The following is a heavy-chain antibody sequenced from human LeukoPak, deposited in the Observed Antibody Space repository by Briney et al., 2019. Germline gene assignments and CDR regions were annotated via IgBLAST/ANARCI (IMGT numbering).Heavy chain of an antibody. D-gene: IGHD2-2*01. CDR1: GDSFSNYY. CDR2: VYYSGST. CDR3: ASSPRLTTSWFLFDS. V-gene: IGHV4-59*08. Sequence: SGTLSLTCSVSGDSFSNYYWTWIRQPPGKGLEWIGYVYYSGSTNYNPSLKTRLHLSVDTSKNRFSLKLSSVTAADTAVYYCASSPRLTTSWFLFDSWGHGTLVTVSS. J-gene: IGHJ5*01.